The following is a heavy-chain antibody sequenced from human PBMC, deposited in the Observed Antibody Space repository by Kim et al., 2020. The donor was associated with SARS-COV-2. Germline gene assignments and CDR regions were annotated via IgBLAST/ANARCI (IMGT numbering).Heavy chain of an antibody. CDR2: ISYDAKHK. V-gene: IGHV3-30*04. CDR3: ARERVSLLAHWDFDY. CDR1: GFALRSFA. D-gene: IGHD3-10*01. Sequence: GGSLRLSCTASGFALRSFAIHWVRQTPGKGLEGVAVISYDAKHKYCVESVKDRFTISRDNSKATVYLQMNSLRTEDSAVYFCARERVSLLAHWDFDYWG. J-gene: IGHJ4*01.